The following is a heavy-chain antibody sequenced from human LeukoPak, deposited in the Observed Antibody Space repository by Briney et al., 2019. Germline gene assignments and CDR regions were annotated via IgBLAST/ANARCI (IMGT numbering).Heavy chain of an antibody. CDR2: IYHSGST. D-gene: IGHD3-22*01. CDR1: GYSIGSGYY. V-gene: IGHV4-38-2*01. J-gene: IGHJ3*02. Sequence: SETLSLTCAVSGYSIGSGYYWGWIRQPPGKGLEWIGSIYHSGSTYYNPSLKSRVTISVDTSKNQFSLKLSSVAAADTAVYYCARPMSSRFAFDIWGQGTMVTVSS. CDR3: ARPMSSRFAFDI.